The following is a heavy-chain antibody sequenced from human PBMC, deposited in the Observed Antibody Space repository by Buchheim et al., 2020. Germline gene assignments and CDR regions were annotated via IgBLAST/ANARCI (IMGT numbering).Heavy chain of an antibody. Sequence: EVQLLESGGGLVQPGGSLRLSCVASGFTFSNYAMSWVRQAPGKGLEWVSGISNTGVSTYYADSVKGRLSISRDNSKNTLYLQINSLRAEDMAVYYCAARSGLYCSSTSCYLSGAFDMWGQGT. CDR1: GFTFSNYA. CDR3: AARSGLYCSSTSCYLSGAFDM. D-gene: IGHD2-2*01. J-gene: IGHJ3*02. CDR2: ISNTGVST. V-gene: IGHV3-23*01.